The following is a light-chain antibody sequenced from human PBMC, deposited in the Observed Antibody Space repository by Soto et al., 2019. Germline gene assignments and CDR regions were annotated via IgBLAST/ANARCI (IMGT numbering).Light chain of an antibody. CDR2: DAS. CDR3: QQYDDWPRT. J-gene: IGKJ1*01. CDR1: QSVSKK. Sequence: EIVMTQSQATLSVSPVKRSTVSCTASQSVSKKLAWYQQTPGQAPRLLIYDASARATGIPARFSGSGSGTDFTLTISSLQSEDFAVYYCQQYDDWPRTCGQGTKGDIK. V-gene: IGKV3D-15*01.